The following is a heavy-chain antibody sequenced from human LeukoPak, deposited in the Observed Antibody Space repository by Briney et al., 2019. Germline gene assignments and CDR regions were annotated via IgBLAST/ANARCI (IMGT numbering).Heavy chain of an antibody. CDR2: ISTYNGNT. J-gene: IGHJ3*02. CDR3: ARDGQWELLGAFDI. CDR1: GYTFTSYG. D-gene: IGHD1-26*01. V-gene: IGHV1-18*01. Sequence: ASVKVSCKASGYTFTSYGISWVRQAPGQGLEWMGWISTYNGNTNYAQKLQCRVTMTTDTSTSIAYMELRSLRSDDTAVYYCARDGQWELLGAFDIWGQGTMVTVSS.